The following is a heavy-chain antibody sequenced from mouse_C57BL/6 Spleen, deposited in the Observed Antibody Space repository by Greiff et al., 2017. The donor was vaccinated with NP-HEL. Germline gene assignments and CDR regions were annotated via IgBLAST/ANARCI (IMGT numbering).Heavy chain of an antibody. CDR2: IDPSDSYT. CDR3: ARGSSLYYFDY. CDR1: GYTFTSYW. V-gene: IGHV1-59*01. Sequence: QVQLQQPGAELVRPGTSVKLSCKASGYTFTSYWMHWVKQRPGQGLEWIGVIDPSDSYTNYNQKFKGKATLTVDTSSSTAYMQLSSLTSEDSAVYYCARGSSLYYFDYWGKGTTLTVSS. J-gene: IGHJ2*01.